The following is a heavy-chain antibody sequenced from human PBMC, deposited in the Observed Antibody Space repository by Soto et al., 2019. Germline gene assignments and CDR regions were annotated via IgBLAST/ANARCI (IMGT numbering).Heavy chain of an antibody. V-gene: IGHV3-23*01. CDR3: ARDRGKVLLDY. CDR2: ISGSGSST. D-gene: IGHD3-3*01. CDR1: GFTFSSYA. Sequence: GGSLRLSCAASGFTFSSYAMSWVRQAPGKGLEWVSAISGSGSSTHYADSVKGRFTISRDNAKNTLYLQMNSLRAEDTAVYYCARDRGKVLLDYWGQGTLVTVSS. J-gene: IGHJ4*02.